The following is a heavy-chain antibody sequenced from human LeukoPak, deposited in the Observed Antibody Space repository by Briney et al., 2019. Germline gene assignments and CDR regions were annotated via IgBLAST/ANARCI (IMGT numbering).Heavy chain of an antibody. CDR2: MNPNSGNT. D-gene: IGHD3-10*01. CDR1: GYTFTSYD. J-gene: IGHJ4*02. V-gene: IGHV1-8*01. CDR3: ARPLWFGELSFLDY. Sequence: ASVKVSCKASGYTFTSYDINWVRQATGQGLEWMGWMNPNSGNTGYAQKFQGRVTMTRDTSISTAYMELSRLRSDDTAVYYCARPLWFGELSFLDYWGQGTLVTVSS.